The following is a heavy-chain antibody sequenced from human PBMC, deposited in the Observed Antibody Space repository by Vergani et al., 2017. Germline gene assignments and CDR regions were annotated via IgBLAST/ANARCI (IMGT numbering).Heavy chain of an antibody. D-gene: IGHD2-2*01. CDR3: AKVCGSTSCPYGGGAFDV. J-gene: IGHJ3*01. CDR1: GFTFNSYA. CDR2: INNNGGSK. Sequence: QLLESGGGLIQPGGSLRLSCAASGFTFNSYAMTWVRQAPGKGLEWVSGINNNGGSKYYADSVKGRFTISRDNSKNTLYLQMTDLRAEDTATYYCAKVCGSTSCPYGGGAFDVWGHGTMVTVSS. V-gene: IGHV3-23*01.